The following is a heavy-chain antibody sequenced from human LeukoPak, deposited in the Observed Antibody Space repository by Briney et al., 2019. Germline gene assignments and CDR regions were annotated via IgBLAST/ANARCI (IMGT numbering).Heavy chain of an antibody. CDR3: VSDSNLPPSPELWFRESLLH. V-gene: IGHV3-64D*06. CDR2: VSSSGGDT. D-gene: IGHD3-10*01. CDR1: RFMFSSYA. Sequence: GGSLRLSCSASRFMFSSYAVHWVRQAPGKGLEYVSAVSSSGGDTYYADSVKGRFTISRDNSKNTVYLQMNTLRPEDTAVYYCVSDSNLPPSPELWFRESLLHWGQGSLVTVSS. J-gene: IGHJ4*02.